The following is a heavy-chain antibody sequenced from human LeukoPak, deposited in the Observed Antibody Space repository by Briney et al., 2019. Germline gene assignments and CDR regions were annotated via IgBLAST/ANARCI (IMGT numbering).Heavy chain of an antibody. CDR2: INSDGSST. J-gene: IGHJ6*04. V-gene: IGHV3-74*01. CDR3: ASSSDTYGSGSYYNGLGDV. D-gene: IGHD3-10*01. CDR1: GFTFSNYW. Sequence: GGSLRLSCAASGFTFSNYWMHWVRQAPGKGLVWVSRINSDGSSTSYADSVKGRFTISRDNSKNTLYLQMHSLRAEDTAVYYCASSSDTYGSGSYYNGLGDVWGKGTTVTISS.